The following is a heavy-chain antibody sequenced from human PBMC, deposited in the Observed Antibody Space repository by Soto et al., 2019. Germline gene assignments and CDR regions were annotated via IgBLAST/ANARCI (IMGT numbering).Heavy chain of an antibody. CDR2: INSDGSIT. V-gene: IGHV3-74*01. D-gene: IGHD1-26*01. J-gene: IGHJ4*02. Sequence: GGSLRLSCAASGFTFSGYWMHWVRQVPGKGLVWVSSINSDGSITGYADSVKGRFTISRENAKNTLYLQRSNLRVEDTAVYFCARVGATTRHWGQGTLVTSPQ. CDR1: GFTFSGYW. CDR3: ARVGATTRH.